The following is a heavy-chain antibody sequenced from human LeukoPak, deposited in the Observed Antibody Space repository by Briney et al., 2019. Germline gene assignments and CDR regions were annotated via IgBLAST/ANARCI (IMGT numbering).Heavy chain of an antibody. J-gene: IGHJ4*02. D-gene: IGHD4-23*01. CDR3: AREIDYGGNSDY. Sequence: ASVKVSCKASGYTFTSYDINWVRQATGQGLEWMGWMNPNSGNTGYAQKFQGRVTMTRNTSISTAYMELSSLRSEDTAVYYCAREIDYGGNSDYWGQGTLVTVSS. CDR2: MNPNSGNT. CDR1: GYTFTSYD. V-gene: IGHV1-8*01.